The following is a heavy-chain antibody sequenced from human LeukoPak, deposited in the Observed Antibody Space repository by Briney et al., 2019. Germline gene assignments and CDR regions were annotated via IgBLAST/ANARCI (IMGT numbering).Heavy chain of an antibody. D-gene: IGHD6-19*01. CDR3: ARDSSGWPRDYYYYYMDV. J-gene: IGHJ6*03. CDR2: INPNSGGT. Sequence: ASVKVSCKASGYTFTGYYMHWVRQAPGQGLEWMGWINPNSGGTNYAQKFQGRVTMTRDTSISTAYMEPSRLRSDDTAVYYCARDSSGWPRDYYYYYMDVWGKGTTVTVSS. CDR1: GYTFTGYY. V-gene: IGHV1-2*02.